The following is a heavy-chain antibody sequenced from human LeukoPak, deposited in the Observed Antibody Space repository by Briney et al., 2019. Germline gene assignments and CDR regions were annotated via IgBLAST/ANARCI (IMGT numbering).Heavy chain of an antibody. CDR1: GYTFTSYY. D-gene: IGHD2-21*02. Sequence: ASVKVSCKASGYTFTSYYMHWVRQAPGQGLEWMGFTNPNSGDTNYAQRFQGRVTMTRDTSISTAYMELSRLTFDDTAAYYCGRDLTGTAAGQYWGQGTLVTVSS. CDR3: GRDLTGTAAGQY. CDR2: TNPNSGDT. V-gene: IGHV1-2*02. J-gene: IGHJ4*02.